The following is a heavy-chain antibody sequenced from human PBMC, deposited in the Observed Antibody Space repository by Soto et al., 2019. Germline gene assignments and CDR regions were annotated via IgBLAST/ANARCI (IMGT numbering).Heavy chain of an antibody. CDR2: VYYTGST. Sequence: SETLSLTCSVSGGSISGSYWSWIRQSPGKGLEWLGYVYYTGSTNYSPSLRSRVSISVDTSKNEFSLRLSSVTAADTAVYFCARSVAVPGAHIDYWGQGTQVTVPQ. D-gene: IGHD6-19*01. CDR3: ARSVAVPGAHIDY. J-gene: IGHJ4*02. CDR1: GGSISGSY. V-gene: IGHV4-59*01.